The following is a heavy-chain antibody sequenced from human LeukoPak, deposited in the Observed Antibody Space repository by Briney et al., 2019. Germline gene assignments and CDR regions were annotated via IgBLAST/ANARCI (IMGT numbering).Heavy chain of an antibody. CDR1: GFTFSSYA. J-gene: IGHJ4*02. CDR2: ISGSGGST. V-gene: IGHV3-23*01. D-gene: IGHD3-10*01. Sequence: GGSLRLSCAASGFTFSSYAMSWVRQAPGKGLVWVSAISGSGGSTYYADSVKGRFTISRDNSKNTLYLQMNSLRAEDTAVYYCAKDGSGSYYSNDWGQGTLVTVSS. CDR3: AKDGSGSYYSND.